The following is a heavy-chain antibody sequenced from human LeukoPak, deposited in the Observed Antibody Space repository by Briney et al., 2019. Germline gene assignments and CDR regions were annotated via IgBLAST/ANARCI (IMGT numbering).Heavy chain of an antibody. Sequence: GTSLRLSCAASGFTFSSYWMNWARQAPGKGLEWVASINHNGNVNYYVDSVKGRFTISRDNAKNSLYLQMSNLRAEDTAVYFCARGGGLDVWGQGATVTVSS. CDR3: ARGGGLDV. CDR1: GFTFSSYW. V-gene: IGHV3-7*03. CDR2: INHNGNVN. J-gene: IGHJ6*02. D-gene: IGHD3-16*01.